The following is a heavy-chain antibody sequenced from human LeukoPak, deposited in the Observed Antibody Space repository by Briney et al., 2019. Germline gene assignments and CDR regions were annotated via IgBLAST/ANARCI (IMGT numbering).Heavy chain of an antibody. CDR1: GFTFSSYA. J-gene: IGHJ5*02. CDR2: ISGSGGST. CDR3: ARHSPAVGYYYSSGYYSWLDP. Sequence: PGGSLRLSCAASGFTFSSYAMSWVRQAPGKGLEWVSAISGSGGSTYYADSVKGRFTISRDNSKNTLYLQMNSLKASDTAMYYCARHSPAVGYYYSSGYYSWLDPWGQGTLVTVSS. V-gene: IGHV3-23*01. D-gene: IGHD3-22*01.